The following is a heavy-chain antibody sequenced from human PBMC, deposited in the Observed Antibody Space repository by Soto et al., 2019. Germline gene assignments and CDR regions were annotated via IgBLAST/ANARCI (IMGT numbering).Heavy chain of an antibody. J-gene: IGHJ4*02. CDR3: AGGVHHDSSGYYYFY. CDR1: GGTFSSYG. Sequence: QVQLVQSGAEVKKPGSSVKVSCKASGGTFSSYGIDWVRQAPGQGLEWMGGMIPIFGRANYAQKIQGRVTITAEESTSTGYMGLRSLRSEDTAVYFCAGGVHHDSSGYYYFYWGQGTLVTVSS. D-gene: IGHD3-22*01. V-gene: IGHV1-69*01. CDR2: MIPIFGRA.